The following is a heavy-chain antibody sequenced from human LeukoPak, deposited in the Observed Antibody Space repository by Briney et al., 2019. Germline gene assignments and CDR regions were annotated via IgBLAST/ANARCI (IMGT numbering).Heavy chain of an antibody. D-gene: IGHD2-2*01. CDR3: ARLGRLSASSGFFDY. J-gene: IGHJ4*02. CDR2: LYYSGST. V-gene: IGHV4-39*01. CDR1: GDSFSNSNYY. Sequence: SETLSLTCTVSGDSFSNSNYYWGWIRQPPGKGLEWIGSLYYSGSTYYNPSLKSRVSISVDTSNNQFSLKLTSVTAADTAAYFCARLGRLSASSGFFDYWGQGTLVTVSS.